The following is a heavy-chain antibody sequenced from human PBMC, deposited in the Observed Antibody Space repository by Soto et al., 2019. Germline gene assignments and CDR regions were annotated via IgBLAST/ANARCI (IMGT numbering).Heavy chain of an antibody. CDR3: ASSLMVYAMGANWYFDL. J-gene: IGHJ2*01. CDR1: GGSISSYY. V-gene: IGHV4-4*07. Sequence: QVQLQESGPGLVKPSETLSLTCTVSGGSISSYYWSWIRQPAGKGLEWIGRIYTSGSTNYNPSLKRRVTMSVDTSKNQFSMKLSSVTAADTAVYYCASSLMVYAMGANWYFDLWGRGTLVTVSS. D-gene: IGHD2-8*01. CDR2: IYTSGST.